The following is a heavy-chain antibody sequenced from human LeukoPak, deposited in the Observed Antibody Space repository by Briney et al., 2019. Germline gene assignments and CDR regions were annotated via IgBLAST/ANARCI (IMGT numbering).Heavy chain of an antibody. CDR1: GYTFTGYY. V-gene: IGHV1-2*04. D-gene: IGHD5-12*01. J-gene: IGHJ4*02. Sequence: ASVTVSCKASGYTFTGYYMHWVRQAPGQGLEWMGWINPNSYYTNYPHKFQGWLTMTMHTSISTAYMELSRLRSDDTAVYYCARSYSGYDLLFDYWGQATLVTVSS. CDR3: ARSYSGYDLLFDY. CDR2: INPNSYYT.